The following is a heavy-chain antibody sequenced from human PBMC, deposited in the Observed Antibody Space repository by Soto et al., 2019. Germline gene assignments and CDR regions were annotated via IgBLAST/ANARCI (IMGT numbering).Heavy chain of an antibody. J-gene: IGHJ6*02. Sequence: ASETLSLTCTVSGDSISSYYWSWIRQSPGKGLEWIGNINHSGSTSYNPSLQSRLTVSVDTSKNQFSLKLSSVTAADTAVYYCARDGGRYYAIDVWGQGTQVTVSS. V-gene: IGHV4-59*01. CDR2: INHSGST. CDR3: ARDGGRYYAIDV. CDR1: GDSISSYY. D-gene: IGHD3-3*01.